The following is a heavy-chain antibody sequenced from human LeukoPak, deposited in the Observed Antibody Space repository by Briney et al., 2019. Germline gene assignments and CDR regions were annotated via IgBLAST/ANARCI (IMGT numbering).Heavy chain of an antibody. CDR3: ARTPAYSSGCLDY. Sequence: ASVKVSCKASGYTFTGYYMHWVRQAPGQGLEWMGWINPNSGGTNYAQRFQGRVTMTRDTSISTAYMELSRLRSDDTAVYYCARTPAYSSGCLDYWGQGTLVTVSS. CDR1: GYTFTGYY. V-gene: IGHV1-2*02. CDR2: INPNSGGT. D-gene: IGHD6-19*01. J-gene: IGHJ4*02.